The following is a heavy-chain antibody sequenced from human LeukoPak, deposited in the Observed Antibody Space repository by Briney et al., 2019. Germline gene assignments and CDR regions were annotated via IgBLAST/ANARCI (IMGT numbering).Heavy chain of an antibody. Sequence: GGPLRLSCAASGITFSSYAMHWVRQAPGKGLKWFSAISGSGGSTYYADSVKGRFTISRDNTKNTLYLQMNSLRAEDTAVYYCAKDLYSGRHWDYWGQGTLVTVSS. CDR1: GITFSSYA. J-gene: IGHJ4*02. CDR2: ISGSGGST. CDR3: AKDLYSGRHWDY. D-gene: IGHD1-26*01. V-gene: IGHV3-23*01.